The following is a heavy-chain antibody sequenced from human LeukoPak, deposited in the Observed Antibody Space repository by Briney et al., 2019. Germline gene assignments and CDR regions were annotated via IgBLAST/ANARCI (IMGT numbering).Heavy chain of an antibody. V-gene: IGHV4-34*01. CDR3: ARHSLELADAFDI. J-gene: IGHJ3*02. CDR2: INHSGST. D-gene: IGHD1-7*01. Sequence: SETLSLTCAVYGGSFSGYYWSWIRQPPGKGLEWIGEINHSGSTNYNPSLKSRVTISVDTSKNQFSLKLSSVTAADTAVYYCARHSLELADAFDIWGQGTMVTVS. CDR1: GGSFSGYY.